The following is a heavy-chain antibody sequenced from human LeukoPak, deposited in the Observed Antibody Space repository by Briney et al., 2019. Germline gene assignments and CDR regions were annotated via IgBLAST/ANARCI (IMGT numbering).Heavy chain of an antibody. CDR1: GFTSSSYG. J-gene: IGHJ4*02. V-gene: IGHV3-23*01. D-gene: IGHD2-2*01. CDR2: ISGSGGST. CDR3: AKGFYCSSSTCLDY. Sequence: PGGSLRLSCAASGFTSSSYGMSWVRQAPGKGLEWVSAISGSGGSTYYADSVKGRFTISRDNSKNTLYLQMNSLRAEDTAVYYCAKGFYCSSSTCLDYWGQGTLVTVSS.